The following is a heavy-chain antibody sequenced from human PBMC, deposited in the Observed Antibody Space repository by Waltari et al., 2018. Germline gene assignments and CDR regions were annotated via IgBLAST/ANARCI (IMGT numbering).Heavy chain of an antibody. CDR2: ISTSSSPI. V-gene: IGHV3-48*04. D-gene: IGHD3-10*01. CDR1: GFTFSSYS. CDR3: ARGRVNGYMDV. J-gene: IGHJ6*03. Sequence: EVQLVGSGGGLVQPGGSLRLSCAASGFTFSSYSMNWVRQAPGKGVGLISYISTSSSPIYYADSVKGRFTISRDNAKNSLYLQMNSLRAEDTAVYYCARGRVNGYMDVWGKGTTVTVSS.